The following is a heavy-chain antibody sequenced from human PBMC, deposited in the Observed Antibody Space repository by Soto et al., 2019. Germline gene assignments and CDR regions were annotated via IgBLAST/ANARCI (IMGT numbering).Heavy chain of an antibody. J-gene: IGHJ6*02. CDR2: ISGSGGST. CDR1: GFTFSSYA. CDR3: ANMAMRRSQWLVFYYYYGMAV. D-gene: IGHD6-19*01. Sequence: EVQLLASGGGLVQPGGSLRLSCAASGFTFSSYAMSWVRQAPGKGLEWVSAISGSGGSTYYADSVKGRFTISRDNSKNTLYLQMNSLRAEDTAVYYCANMAMRRSQWLVFYYYYGMAVWGQGTTVTVSS. V-gene: IGHV3-23*01.